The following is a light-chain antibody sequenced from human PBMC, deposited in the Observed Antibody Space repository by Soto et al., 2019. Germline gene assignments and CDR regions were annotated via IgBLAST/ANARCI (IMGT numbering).Light chain of an antibody. CDR1: SSDIGGYNY. Sequence: QSVLTQPASVSGSPGQSITISCTGTSSDIGGYNYVSWYQQHPGKAPKLMIYDVSNRPSGVSNRFSGSKSGNTASLTISGLQAEDEADYYCSSYTSSRSYVFGTGTKVTFL. J-gene: IGLJ1*01. CDR2: DVS. CDR3: SSYTSSRSYV. V-gene: IGLV2-14*01.